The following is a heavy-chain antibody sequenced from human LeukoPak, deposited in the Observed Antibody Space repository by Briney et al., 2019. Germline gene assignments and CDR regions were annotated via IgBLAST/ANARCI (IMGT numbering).Heavy chain of an antibody. D-gene: IGHD6-13*01. V-gene: IGHV3-30-3*01. CDR3: ARGGYSSSWLLFDY. J-gene: IGHJ4*02. CDR2: ISYDGSNK. CDR1: RFTFSSYA. Sequence: PGGSLRLSCAASRFTFSSYAMHWVRQAPGKGLEWVAVISYDGSNKYYADPVKGRFTISRDNSKNTLYLQMNSLRAEDTAVYYCARGGYSSSWLLFDYWGQGTLVTVSS.